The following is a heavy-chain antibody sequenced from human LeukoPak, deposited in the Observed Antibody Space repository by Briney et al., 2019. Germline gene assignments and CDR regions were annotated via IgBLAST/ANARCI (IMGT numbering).Heavy chain of an antibody. V-gene: IGHV3-23*01. CDR1: GFTFSTFA. J-gene: IGHJ4*02. Sequence: GGSLRLSCAASGFTFSTFAMLWVRQPPGKGLEWVSSIFPSGGEIHYADSVSGRFTISRDNSKNTLYLQMNSLRAEDTAVYYCAKDFSGYEVGWGQGTLVTVSS. CDR3: AKDFSGYEVG. D-gene: IGHD5-12*01. CDR2: IFPSGGEI.